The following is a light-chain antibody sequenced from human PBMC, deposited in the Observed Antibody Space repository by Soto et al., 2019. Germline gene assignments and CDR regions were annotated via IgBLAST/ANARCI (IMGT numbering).Light chain of an antibody. J-gene: IGKJ4*01. CDR2: GAS. Sequence: EVVMTQFPATLSVSPGERATLSCRASESIFSKLAWYQQKVGQTPRLVIFGASTRATGIPDRFSGSESGTDFTLTISSLQSEDFVIYYCQQYNKLPPTFGGGTKVEI. CDR3: QQYNKLPPT. V-gene: IGKV3-15*01. CDR1: ESIFSK.